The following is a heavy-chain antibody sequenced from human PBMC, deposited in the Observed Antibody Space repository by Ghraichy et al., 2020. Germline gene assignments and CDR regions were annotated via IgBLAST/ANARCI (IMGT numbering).Heavy chain of an antibody. CDR1: GFTFSRYA. CDR3: ANTHPTNSGDPFDY. D-gene: IGHD7-27*01. J-gene: IGHJ4*02. Sequence: GESLNISCAVSGFTFSRYAMNWVRQAPGKGLEWVSRISGSGDSTYYADSVKGRFTISRDNSKNTLYLQMNSLRAEDTAVYYCANTHPTNSGDPFDYWGQGTLVTVSS. V-gene: IGHV3-23*01. CDR2: ISGSGDST.